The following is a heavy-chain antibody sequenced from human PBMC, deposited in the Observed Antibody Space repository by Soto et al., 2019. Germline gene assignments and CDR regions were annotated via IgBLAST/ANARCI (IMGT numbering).Heavy chain of an antibody. CDR2: IIPVFDTA. V-gene: IGHV1-69*12. D-gene: IGHD3-22*01. CDR1: GGTFSSCA. J-gene: IGHJ5*02. Sequence: QVQLVQSGAEVKKPGSSVKVSCKASGGTFSSCAITWVRQAPGQGLEWMGEIIPVFDTANYAQKFQGRVRINAAESTSTAYMELSSLRSEDTAVYYCARDRGPSSGYYPYWFDPWGQGTLVTVSS. CDR3: ARDRGPSSGYYPYWFDP.